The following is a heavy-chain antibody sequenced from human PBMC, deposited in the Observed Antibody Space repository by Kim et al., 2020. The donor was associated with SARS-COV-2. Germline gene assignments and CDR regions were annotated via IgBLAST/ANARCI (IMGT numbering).Heavy chain of an antibody. D-gene: IGHD1-26*01. V-gene: IGHV3-11*03. CDR2: LSSSSSYT. CDR1: GFTFSDYY. Sequence: GGSLRLSCAASGFTFSDYYMSWIRQAPGKGLEWISYLSSSSSYTKYADSVKGRFTISRDNAKNSLYLQMNSLRAEDTAVYYCARSGASYPFDFWGQGTLVTVSS. CDR3: ARSGASYPFDF. J-gene: IGHJ4*02.